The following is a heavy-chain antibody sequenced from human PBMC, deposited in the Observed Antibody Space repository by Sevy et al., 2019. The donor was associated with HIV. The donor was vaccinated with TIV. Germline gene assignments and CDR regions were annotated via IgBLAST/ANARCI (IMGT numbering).Heavy chain of an antibody. V-gene: IGHV1-24*01. CDR2: FDPEDDET. CDR1: GYTLTQLS. Sequence: ASVKVSCKVSGYTLTQLSMHWVRQAPGKGLEWMGSFDPEDDETIYAQKFQGRVTMTEDRSADTAYMELSSVRSEDTAVYYRATTKDYYESSGSPFDYWGQGTLVTVSS. D-gene: IGHD3-22*01. J-gene: IGHJ4*02. CDR3: ATTKDYYESSGSPFDY.